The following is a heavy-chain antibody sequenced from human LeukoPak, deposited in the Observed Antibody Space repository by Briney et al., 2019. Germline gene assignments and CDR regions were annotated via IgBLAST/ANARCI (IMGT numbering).Heavy chain of an antibody. CDR3: TKELHVAVAVADYYYFYMDV. D-gene: IGHD6-19*01. CDR2: INGGGNTT. Sequence: GGSLRLSCAASGFAFSSFAMGWVRQSPGEGLEWLSTINGGGNTTFYADSVKGRLTHSRDNSKNTLYLHMDSLRPDDTAIYYCTKELHVAVAVADYYYFYMDVWGRGTAVTVSS. V-gene: IGHV3-23*01. CDR1: GFAFSSFA. J-gene: IGHJ6*03.